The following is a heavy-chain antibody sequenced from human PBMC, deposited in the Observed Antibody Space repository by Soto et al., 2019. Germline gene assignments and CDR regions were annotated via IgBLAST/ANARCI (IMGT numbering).Heavy chain of an antibody. V-gene: IGHV3-23*01. D-gene: IGHD4-17*01. CDR1: GLSFSSYA. Sequence: PGGSLRLSCAASGLSFSSYAMSWVRQAPGRGLEWVSSISGSGDATYYADSVKGRFTISRDNSKNTLFLQMNRLRVEDTVVYYCAKDKERCGDNHPPFDSWG. CDR3: AKDKERCGDNHPPFDS. CDR2: ISGSGDAT. J-gene: IGHJ4*01.